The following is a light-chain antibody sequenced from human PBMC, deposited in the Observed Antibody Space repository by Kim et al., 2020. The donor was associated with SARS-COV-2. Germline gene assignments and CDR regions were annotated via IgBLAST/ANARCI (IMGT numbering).Light chain of an antibody. V-gene: IGKV1-5*03. CDR1: QSISTW. CDR3: QQYNNYPYT. CDR2: KAS. J-gene: IGKJ2*01. Sequence: DIQMTQSPSTLSASVGDRVTITCRASQSISTWLAWYQQKPGKAPKILIYKASTLEAGVPSRFSGSGSGTEFALTISSLQPDDFATYYCQQYNNYPYTFGQGTKVDIK.